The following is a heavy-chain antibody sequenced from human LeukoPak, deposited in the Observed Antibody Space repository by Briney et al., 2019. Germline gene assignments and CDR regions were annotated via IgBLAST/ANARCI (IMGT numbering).Heavy chain of an antibody. CDR2: ISYDGSNK. CDR1: GFTFSSYG. Sequence: GRSLRLSCAASGFTFSSYGMHWVRQAPGKGLEWVAVISYDGSNKYYADSVKGRFTISRDNSKNTLYLQMNSLRAEDTAVYYCAKDERKVAGYGMDVWGQGTTVTVSS. J-gene: IGHJ6*02. CDR3: AKDERKVAGYGMDV. D-gene: IGHD6-19*01. V-gene: IGHV3-30*18.